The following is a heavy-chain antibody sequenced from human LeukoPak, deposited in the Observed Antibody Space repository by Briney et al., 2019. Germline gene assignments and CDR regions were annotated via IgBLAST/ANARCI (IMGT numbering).Heavy chain of an antibody. CDR3: ARQNYYDSSGCFDY. CDR2: IYYSGST. Sequence: SETPSLTCTVSGGSISSYYWGWIRQPPGKGLEWIGTIYYSGSTYYNPSLKSRVTISVDTSRNQFSLKLSSVTAADTAVYYCARQNYYDSSGCFDYWGQGTLVTVSS. CDR1: GGSISSYY. D-gene: IGHD3-22*01. J-gene: IGHJ4*02. V-gene: IGHV4-39*01.